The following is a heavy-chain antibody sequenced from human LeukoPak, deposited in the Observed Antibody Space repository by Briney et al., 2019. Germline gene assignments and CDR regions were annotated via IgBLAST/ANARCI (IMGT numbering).Heavy chain of an antibody. Sequence: SETLSLTCNVSGGSISNYYWNWIRQPAGKGLEWIGRFYACGNTNYNPSLKSRVTMSVDTSKNQLSLKLTSVTAADTAVYYCARELITKADAFDIWGQGTMVTVSS. CDR1: GGSISNYY. D-gene: IGHD1-20*01. V-gene: IGHV4-4*07. J-gene: IGHJ3*02. CDR3: ARELITKADAFDI. CDR2: FYACGNT.